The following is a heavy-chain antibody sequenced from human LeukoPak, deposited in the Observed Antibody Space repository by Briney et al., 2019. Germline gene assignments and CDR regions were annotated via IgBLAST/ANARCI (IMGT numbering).Heavy chain of an antibody. D-gene: IGHD3-22*01. CDR3: AKAPSYYDSSGYYERYYFDY. V-gene: IGHV3-9*01. J-gene: IGHJ4*02. CDR2: ISCNSDSI. CDR1: GFTFDDYA. Sequence: PGRSLRLSCAASGFTFDDYAMHWVRQAPGKGLEWVSGISCNSDSIGYADSVKGRFTISRDNAKNSLYLQMNSLRAEDTALYYCAKAPSYYDSSGYYERYYFDYWGQGTLVTVSS.